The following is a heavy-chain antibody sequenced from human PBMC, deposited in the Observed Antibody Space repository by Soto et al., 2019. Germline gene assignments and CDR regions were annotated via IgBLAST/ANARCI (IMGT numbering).Heavy chain of an antibody. CDR1: GYIFTNYG. D-gene: IGHD6-13*01. CDR2: ISPYDGNT. V-gene: IGHV1-18*01. J-gene: IGHJ4*02. Sequence: QVQLVQSEAEVKKPGASVKVSCKASGYIFTNYGLTWVRQAPGQGLEWMAWISPYDGNTHYAQNLQGRVTVTTDTSTSTAYMELRSPRSDDTAVYFCARDDRAAAAGTTYYFDYWGQGTLVTVSS. CDR3: ARDDRAAAAGTTYYFDY.